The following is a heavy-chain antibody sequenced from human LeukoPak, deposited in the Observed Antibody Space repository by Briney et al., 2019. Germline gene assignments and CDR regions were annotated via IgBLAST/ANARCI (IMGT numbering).Heavy chain of an antibody. J-gene: IGHJ4*02. CDR1: GFTFSDFA. CDR2: TFQGGGEI. V-gene: IGHV3-23*01. Sequence: GGSLRLSCAASGFTFSDFAMIWVRQPPGKGLEWVSSTFQGGGEIHYADSVRGRFTISRDTSKNTVYLQMNSLRPEDTAVYYCASVADYWGQGTLVTIS. D-gene: IGHD5/OR15-5a*01. CDR3: ASVADY.